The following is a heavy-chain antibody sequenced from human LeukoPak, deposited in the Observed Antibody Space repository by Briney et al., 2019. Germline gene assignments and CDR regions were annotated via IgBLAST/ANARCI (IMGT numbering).Heavy chain of an antibody. CDR3: ATSGATASHYYFDY. V-gene: IGHV1-24*01. CDR1: GYTHTELS. CDR2: FDPEDGET. Sequence: GASVKVSCKVSGYTHTELSMHWVRQAPGKGLEWMGGFDPEDGETIYAQKFQGGLTMTEDTSTDTPYMELSSLRSEDTAVYYCATSGATASHYYFDYWGQGTLVTVSS. D-gene: IGHD3-10*01. J-gene: IGHJ4*02.